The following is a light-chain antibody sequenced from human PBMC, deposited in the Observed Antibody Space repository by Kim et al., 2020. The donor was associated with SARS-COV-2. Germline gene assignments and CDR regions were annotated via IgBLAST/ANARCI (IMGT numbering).Light chain of an antibody. J-gene: IGKJ4*01. CDR3: QQNYSFPLT. CDR1: QDISSW. CDR2: EAS. V-gene: IGKV1D-12*01. Sequence: DIQMTQSPSSVSASVGDRVTITCRASQDISSWLGWYQQKPGKAPKVLIYEASNLQSGVPSRFSGSGSGTDFTLTINSLQPEDFATYYCQQNYSFPLTFGGGTKVDIK.